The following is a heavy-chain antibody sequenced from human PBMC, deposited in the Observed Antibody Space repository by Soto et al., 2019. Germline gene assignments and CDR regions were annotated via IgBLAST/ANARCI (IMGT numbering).Heavy chain of an antibody. D-gene: IGHD1-26*01. J-gene: IGHJ5*02. CDR1: GYTFPSDG. CDR3: ARVGGRKNLELS. V-gene: IGHV1-18*01. CDR2: ISAYNGNT. Sequence: ASVTGSCTASGYTFPSDGISWVRQAPGQGLEWMGWISAYNGNTNYAQKLQGRVTMTTDTSTSTAYMELRSLRSDDTAVYYCARVGGRKNLELSWGQGTLVTVSS.